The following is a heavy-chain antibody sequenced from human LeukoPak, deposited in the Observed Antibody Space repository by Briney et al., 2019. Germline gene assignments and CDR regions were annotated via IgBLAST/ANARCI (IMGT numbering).Heavy chain of an antibody. Sequence: SETLSLTCTVSGGSISSYYWSWIRQPAGKGLEWIGRIYTSGSTNYNPSLKSRVTMSVDTSKNQFSLKLSSVTATDTAVYYCARGPWGSSGLYYFDYWGQGTLVTVSS. CDR1: GGSISSYY. D-gene: IGHD3-22*01. CDR3: ARGPWGSSGLYYFDY. V-gene: IGHV4-4*07. J-gene: IGHJ4*02. CDR2: IYTSGST.